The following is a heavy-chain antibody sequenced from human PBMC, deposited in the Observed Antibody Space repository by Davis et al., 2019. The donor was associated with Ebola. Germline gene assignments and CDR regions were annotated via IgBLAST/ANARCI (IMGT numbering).Heavy chain of an antibody. Sequence: ASVKVSCKASGYTFTSYGISWVRQAPGQGLEWMGWISAYNGNTNYAQKLQGRVTMTTDTSTSTAYMGLRSLRSDDTAVYYCARGSPAYYYDSSGYRTYYYMDVWGKGTTVTVSS. V-gene: IGHV1-18*01. J-gene: IGHJ6*03. CDR3: ARGSPAYYYDSSGYRTYYYMDV. CDR1: GYTFTSYG. D-gene: IGHD3-22*01. CDR2: ISAYNGNT.